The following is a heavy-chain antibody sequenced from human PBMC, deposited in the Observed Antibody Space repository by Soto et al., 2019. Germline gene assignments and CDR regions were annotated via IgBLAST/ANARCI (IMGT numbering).Heavy chain of an antibody. CDR3: ARNAPIDIVVEYYFDY. Sequence: SETLSLTCAVSGGSISSSNWWSWVRQPPGKGLEWIGEIYHSGSTNYNPSLKSRVTISVDKSKNQFSPKLGSVTAADTAVYYCARNAPIDIVVEYYFDYWGQGTLVTVSS. J-gene: IGHJ4*02. D-gene: IGHD2-15*01. CDR2: IYHSGST. CDR1: GGSISSSNW. V-gene: IGHV4-4*02.